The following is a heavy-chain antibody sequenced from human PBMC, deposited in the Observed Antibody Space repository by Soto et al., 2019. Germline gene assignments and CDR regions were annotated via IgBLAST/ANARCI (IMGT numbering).Heavy chain of an antibody. D-gene: IGHD1-26*01. V-gene: IGHV3-7*03. CDR1: GFIFSNYW. Sequence: VGSLRLSCAAPGFIFSNYWMSWVRQAPGKGLEWVANINREGSVKNYVDSVKDRFTISRDNAKNSVYLQMNSLRADDTAVYYCTSARSSVGAPGGFIEFWGQGTLVTVSS. CDR2: INREGSVK. J-gene: IGHJ4*02. CDR3: TSARSSVGAPGGFIEF.